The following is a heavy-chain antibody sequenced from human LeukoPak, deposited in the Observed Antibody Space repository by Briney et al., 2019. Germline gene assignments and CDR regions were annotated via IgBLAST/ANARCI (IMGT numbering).Heavy chain of an antibody. D-gene: IGHD6-19*01. CDR1: GGSFSGYY. V-gene: IGHV4-34*01. J-gene: IGHJ4*02. Sequence: SETLSLTCAVYGGSFSGYYWSWIRQPPGKGLEWIGEINHSGSTNYNPSLKSRVTISVDTSKNPFSLKLSSVTAADTAVYYCARGRVSSGMGYWGQGTLVTVSS. CDR2: INHSGST. CDR3: ARGRVSSGMGY.